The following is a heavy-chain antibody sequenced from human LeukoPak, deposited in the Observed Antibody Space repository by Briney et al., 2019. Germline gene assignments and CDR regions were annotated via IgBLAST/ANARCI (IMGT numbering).Heavy chain of an antibody. CDR1: GFPFSRYS. Sequence: GGSLRLSCAASGFPFSRYSMHWVRQAPGNGLECVSSISSRSSYIYYADSVKCRFTISRDNAKNSLYLQMISLRAEDTAVYYGAREPPRYSYGSYYFDYWGQGTLVTVSS. CDR2: ISSRSSYI. V-gene: IGHV3-21*01. D-gene: IGHD5-18*01. J-gene: IGHJ4*02. CDR3: AREPPRYSYGSYYFDY.